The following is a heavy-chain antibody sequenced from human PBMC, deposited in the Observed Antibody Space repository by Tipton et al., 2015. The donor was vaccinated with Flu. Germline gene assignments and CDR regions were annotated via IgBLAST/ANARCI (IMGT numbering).Heavy chain of an antibody. D-gene: IGHD3-3*01. CDR2: IHKTGSA. J-gene: IGHJ5*02. Sequence: TLSLTCSVSGDSIGSPYYWGWIRQPPGKGLEWIGNIHKTGSAYFNPSLRSRVTISVDTSKNQFSLRLTSVTAADTAVYYCARDFGEYNWFDPWGQGTLVTVSS. CDR1: GDSIGSPYY. CDR3: ARDFGEYNWFDP. V-gene: IGHV4-38-2*02.